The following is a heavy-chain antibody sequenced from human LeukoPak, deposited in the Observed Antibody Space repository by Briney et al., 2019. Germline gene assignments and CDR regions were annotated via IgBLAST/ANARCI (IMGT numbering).Heavy chain of an antibody. CDR2: IYYSGST. CDR3: ASTIRGGPYFDY. D-gene: IGHD1-14*01. Sequence: PSETLSLTCTVSGGSISSSSYYWGWIRQPPGKGLEWIGSIYYSGSTYYNPSPKSRVTISVDTSKNQFSLKLSSVTAADTAVYYCASTIRGGPYFDYWGQGTLVTVSS. V-gene: IGHV4-39*01. J-gene: IGHJ4*02. CDR1: GGSISSSSYY.